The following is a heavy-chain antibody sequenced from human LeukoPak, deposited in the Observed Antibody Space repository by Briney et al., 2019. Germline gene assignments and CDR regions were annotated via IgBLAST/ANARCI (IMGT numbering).Heavy chain of an antibody. CDR3: ARAPVGATGDAFDI. D-gene: IGHD1-26*01. J-gene: IGHJ3*02. CDR1: GFTFSSYE. CDR2: ISSSGSTI. V-gene: IGHV3-48*03. Sequence: GGSLRLSCAASGFTFSSYEMNWVRQAPGKGLEWVSYISSSGSTIYYADSVKGRFTISRDNAKNSLCLQMNSLRAEDTAVYYCARAPVGATGDAFDIWGQGTMVSVSS.